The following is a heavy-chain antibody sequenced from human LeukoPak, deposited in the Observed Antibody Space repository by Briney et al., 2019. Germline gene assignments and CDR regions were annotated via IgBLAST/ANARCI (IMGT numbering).Heavy chain of an antibody. CDR2: LSSSSSYI. D-gene: IGHD3-10*01. J-gene: IGHJ4*02. CDR1: GFTFSSYS. Sequence: PGGSLRLSCAASGFTFSSYSMNWVRQAPGKGLEWVSSLSSSSSYIYYADSVEGRFTISRDNAKNSLFLQMNSLRAEDTAVYYCARGDASGSYLVEYWGQGTLVTVSS. CDR3: ARGDASGSYLVEY. V-gene: IGHV3-21*01.